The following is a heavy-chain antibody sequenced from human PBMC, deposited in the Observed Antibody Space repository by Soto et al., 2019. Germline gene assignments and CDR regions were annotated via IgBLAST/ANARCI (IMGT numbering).Heavy chain of an antibody. J-gene: IGHJ6*02. CDR3: ASMDTDYYYYYGMDV. V-gene: IGHV1-3*01. Sequence: GASVKVSCKASGYTFTSYAMHWVRQAPGQRLEWMGWINAGNGNTKYSQKFQGRVTITRDTSASTAYMELSSLRSGDTAVYYCASMDTDYYYYYGMDVWGQGTTVTVSS. D-gene: IGHD5-18*01. CDR1: GYTFTSYA. CDR2: INAGNGNT.